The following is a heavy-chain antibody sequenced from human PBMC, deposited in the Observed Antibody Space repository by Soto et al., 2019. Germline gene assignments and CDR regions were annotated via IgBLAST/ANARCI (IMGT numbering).Heavy chain of an antibody. V-gene: IGHV3-15*01. CDR2: IKSKTDGGTT. CDR3: TTADSNFDYYYYYGMDV. Sequence: EVRLVESGGGLVKPGGSLRLSCAASGFTFSNAWMSWVRQAPGKGLEWVGRIKSKTDGGTTDYAAPVKGRFTISRDDSKNTLYLQMNSLKTEDTAVYYCTTADSNFDYYYYYGMDVWGQGTTVTVSS. D-gene: IGHD4-4*01. J-gene: IGHJ6*02. CDR1: GFTFSNAW.